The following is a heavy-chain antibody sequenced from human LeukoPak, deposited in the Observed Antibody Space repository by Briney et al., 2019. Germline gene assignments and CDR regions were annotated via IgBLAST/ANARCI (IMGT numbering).Heavy chain of an antibody. J-gene: IGHJ4*02. CDR1: GFTFSNYV. CDR3: AKTPGYCGGDCYSGESYFDY. V-gene: IGHV3-23*01. D-gene: IGHD2-21*02. CDR2: ITGISDYT. Sequence: GGSLRLSCAASGFTFSNYVMSWVRQAPGKGLEWVSPITGISDYTNYADSVKGRFTISRDNSKNTLYLQMNSLRAEDTAVYYCAKTPGYCGGDCYSGESYFDYWGQGTLVTVSS.